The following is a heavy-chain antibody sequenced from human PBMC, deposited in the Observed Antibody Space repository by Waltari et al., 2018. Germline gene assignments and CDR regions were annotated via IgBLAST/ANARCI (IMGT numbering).Heavy chain of an antibody. CDR2: INHIGGS. CDR3: ARAFGDHYDASYDY. Sequence: QVQLQESGPGLVKPSQTLSLTCSVSGASVSGDPYYWTWIRHLPGKGLEWIGYINHIGGSYFDSSLESRVTISLDRSKNQFSLILRSVTAADTAVYYCARAFGDHYDASYDYWGQGTLVTVSS. V-gene: IGHV4-31*02. CDR1: GASVSGDPYY. D-gene: IGHD3-22*01. J-gene: IGHJ4*02.